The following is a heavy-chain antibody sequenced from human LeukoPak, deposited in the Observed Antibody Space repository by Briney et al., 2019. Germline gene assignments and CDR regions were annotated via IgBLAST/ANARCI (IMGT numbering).Heavy chain of an antibody. D-gene: IGHD3-10*01. CDR3: ARVTYGSGSK. Sequence: SGGSLRLSCAASGFTVSSHYMTWVRQAPGKGLEWVSVIYSGGSTYYADSVKGRFTISRDNSKNTLYLQMNSLRAEDTAVYYCARVTYGSGSKWGQGTLVTVSS. V-gene: IGHV3-66*01. CDR1: GFTVSSHY. CDR2: IYSGGST. J-gene: IGHJ4*02.